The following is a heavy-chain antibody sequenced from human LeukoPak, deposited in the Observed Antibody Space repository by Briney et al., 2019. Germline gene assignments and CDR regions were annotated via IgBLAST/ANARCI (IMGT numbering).Heavy chain of an antibody. CDR2: ISSSGSTI. V-gene: IGHV3-48*03. Sequence: PGGSLRLSCAASGFTFSSYEMNWVRQAPGKGLEWASYISSSGSTIYYADSVKGRFTISRDNAKNSLYLQMNGLRAEDTAVYYCARVGFSSGYYYSFLYYFDYWGQGTLVTVSS. J-gene: IGHJ4*02. CDR1: GFTFSSYE. D-gene: IGHD3-22*01. CDR3: ARVGFSSGYYYSFLYYFDY.